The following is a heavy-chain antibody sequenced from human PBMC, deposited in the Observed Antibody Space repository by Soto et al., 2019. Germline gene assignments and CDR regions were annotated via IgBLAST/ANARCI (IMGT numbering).Heavy chain of an antibody. CDR3: ARGGRLYMYFDR. CDR1: GYTFTNYA. V-gene: IGHV1-3*01. Sequence: QVQLVQSGAEVKKPGSSVKVSCRASGYTFTNYAMHCVRQAPGQRLEWMGWSNAGKGNTKYSQEFQGRVTITRDTSASTAYMELSSMRSADTAVYYCARGGRLYMYFDRWGRGTLVTVS. CDR2: SNAGKGNT. J-gene: IGHJ2*01. D-gene: IGHD1-26*01.